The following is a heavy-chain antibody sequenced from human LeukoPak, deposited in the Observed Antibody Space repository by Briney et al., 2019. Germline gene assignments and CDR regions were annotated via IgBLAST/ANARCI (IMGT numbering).Heavy chain of an antibody. D-gene: IGHD3-10*01. CDR2: IYTSGST. CDR3: ARAPPHYNYYYYMDV. Sequence: PSQTLSLTCTVSGGSISSGSYYWSWIRQPAGKGLEWIGRIYTSGSTNYNPSLKSRVTISVDTPKNQFSLKLSSVTAADTAVYYCARAPPHYNYYYYMDVWGKGTTVTVSS. CDR1: GGSISSGSYY. J-gene: IGHJ6*03. V-gene: IGHV4-61*02.